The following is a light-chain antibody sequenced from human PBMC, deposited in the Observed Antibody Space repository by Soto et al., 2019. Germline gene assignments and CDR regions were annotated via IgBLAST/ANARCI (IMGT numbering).Light chain of an antibody. Sequence: QSVLTQPPSVSAAPGQKVTISCSGSSSNIGNNYVSWYQQRPGTAPKLLIYDNNKRPSGIPDRFSGSKSGTSATLGITGHQTGDESDYYCGTWDSRLSAVVFGGGTKLTVL. J-gene: IGLJ2*01. CDR3: GTWDSRLSAVV. CDR2: DNN. V-gene: IGLV1-51*01. CDR1: SSNIGNNY.